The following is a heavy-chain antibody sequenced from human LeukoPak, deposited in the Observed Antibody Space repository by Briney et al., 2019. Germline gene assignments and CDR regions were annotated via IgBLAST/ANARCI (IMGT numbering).Heavy chain of an antibody. CDR1: GSTFSSYS. CDR3: AELGITMIGGV. J-gene: IGHJ6*04. Sequence: GGSLRLSCAASGSTFSSYSMNWVRQAPGKGLEWVSYISSSSSTIYYADSVKGRFTISRDNAKNSLYLQMNSLRAEDTAVYYCAELGITMIGGVWGKGTTVTISS. D-gene: IGHD3-10*02. CDR2: ISSSSSTI. V-gene: IGHV3-48*01.